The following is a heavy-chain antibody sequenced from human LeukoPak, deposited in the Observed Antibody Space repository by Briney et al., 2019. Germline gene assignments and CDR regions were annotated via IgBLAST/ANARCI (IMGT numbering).Heavy chain of an antibody. Sequence: GGSLRLSCAASGFAFNLYGMAWVRQAPGKGLEWVSGISGSAVGTYYADSVKGRFTISRDNPKNVLFLQMNNLRVEDTAVYFCATLGTYWYFDVWGRGTLVTVSS. J-gene: IGHJ2*01. CDR3: ATLGTYWYFDV. D-gene: IGHD3-16*01. CDR2: ISGSAVGT. CDR1: GFAFNLYG. V-gene: IGHV3-23*01.